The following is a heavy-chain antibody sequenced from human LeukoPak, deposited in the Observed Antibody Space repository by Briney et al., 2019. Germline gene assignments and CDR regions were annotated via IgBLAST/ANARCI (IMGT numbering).Heavy chain of an antibody. CDR2: ISYDGTKK. CDR1: GFTFSRFG. D-gene: IGHD6-19*01. J-gene: IGHJ6*02. Sequence: GGSLRLSCAPSGFTFSRFGMPRVRQAPGPGLEWLAVISYDGTKKYYADSVKGRFIISRDNSKNTLYLQMNSLRPEDTAVYYCAKDIGVAGVYYYYGLDVWGQGATVTVSS. CDR3: AKDIGVAGVYYYYGLDV. V-gene: IGHV3-30*18.